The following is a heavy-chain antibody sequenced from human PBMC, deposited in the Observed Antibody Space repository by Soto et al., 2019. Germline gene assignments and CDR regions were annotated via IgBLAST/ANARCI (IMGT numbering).Heavy chain of an antibody. CDR3: PKDQEGSGSHWLGDEGYSMDV. J-gene: IGHJ6*02. Sequence: PGGSLRLSCEASGFTIIDYDMSWMRHAPWKGLEWVSYISSVGSTTYYADSVKGRFSISMDNAKNSLYLQMNSLRAEDTAVYFCPKDQEGSGSHWLGDEGYSMDVLCQGNTATVSS. V-gene: IGHV3-11*01. CDR1: GFTIIDYD. CDR2: ISSVGSTT. D-gene: IGHD3-10*01.